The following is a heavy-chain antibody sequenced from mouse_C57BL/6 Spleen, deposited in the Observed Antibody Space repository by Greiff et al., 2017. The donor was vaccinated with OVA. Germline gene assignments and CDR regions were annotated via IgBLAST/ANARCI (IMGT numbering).Heavy chain of an antibody. V-gene: IGHV1-82*01. D-gene: IGHD1-1*01. CDR3: ARSYGSSYPYARDY. CDR1: GYAFSSSW. J-gene: IGHJ4*01. Sequence: QVQLKQSGPELVKPGASVKISCKASGYAFSSSWMNWVKQRPGKGLEWIGRIYPGDGDTNYNGKFKGKATLTADKSSSTAYMQLSSLTSEDSAVYFCARSYGSSYPYARDYWGQGTSVTVSS. CDR2: IYPGDGDT.